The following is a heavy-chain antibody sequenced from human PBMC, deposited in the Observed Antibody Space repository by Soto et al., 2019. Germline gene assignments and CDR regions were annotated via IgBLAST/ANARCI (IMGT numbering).Heavy chain of an antibody. Sequence: QVQLQESGPGLVKPSQTLSLTCTVSGGSISSGGYYWSWIRQHPGKGLEWIGYIDYSGSTYYNPSLKCRVTLSVDTSKNQFSLKLSSVTAADTAVYYYAGNPYYYYYGMDVWGQGTTLTVSS. J-gene: IGHJ6*02. V-gene: IGHV4-31*03. CDR2: IDYSGST. CDR1: GGSISSGGYY. CDR3: AGNPYYYYYGMDV.